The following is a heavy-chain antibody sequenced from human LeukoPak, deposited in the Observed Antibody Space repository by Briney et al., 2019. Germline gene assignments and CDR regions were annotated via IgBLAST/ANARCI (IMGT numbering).Heavy chain of an antibody. CDR3: AKDEVGASGYYFDY. D-gene: IGHD1-26*01. CDR2: IRYDGSNK. V-gene: IGHV3-30*02. CDR1: GFTFSSYG. J-gene: IGHJ4*02. Sequence: GGSLRLSCAASGFTFSSYGMHWVRQAPGKGLEWVAFIRYDGSNKYYADSVKGRFTISRDNSKNTLYLQMNSLRAEDTAVYYCAKDEVGASGYYFDYWGQGTLVTVSS.